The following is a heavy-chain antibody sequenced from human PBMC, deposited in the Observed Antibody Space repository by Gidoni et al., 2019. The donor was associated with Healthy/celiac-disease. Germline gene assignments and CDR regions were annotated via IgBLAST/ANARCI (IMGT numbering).Heavy chain of an antibody. D-gene: IGHD3-3*01. V-gene: IGHV4-4*02. CDR1: GGSISSSNW. Sequence: QVQLQESGPGLVKPSGTLSLTCAVPGGSISSSNWWSWVRQPPGKGLECIGEIYHSGSTNYNPSLKSRVTISVDKSKNQFSLKLSSVTAADTAVYYWASYDFWSQRGAFDIWGQGTMVTVSS. J-gene: IGHJ3*02. CDR3: ASYDFWSQRGAFDI. CDR2: IYHSGST.